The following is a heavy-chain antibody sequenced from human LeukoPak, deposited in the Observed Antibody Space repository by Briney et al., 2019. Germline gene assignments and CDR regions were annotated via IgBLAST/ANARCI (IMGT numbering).Heavy chain of an antibody. CDR1: GGSISSYY. V-gene: IGHV4-59*08. Sequence: PSETLSLTCTVSGGSISSYYWSWIRQTPGKGLEWIRYIYYSGSTNYNPSLKSRVTISVDMSKNQFSLKLSSVTAADTAVYYCARMGGYSSGWLNWFDPWGQGTLVTVSS. D-gene: IGHD6-19*01. CDR3: ARMGGYSSGWLNWFDP. J-gene: IGHJ5*02. CDR2: IYYSGST.